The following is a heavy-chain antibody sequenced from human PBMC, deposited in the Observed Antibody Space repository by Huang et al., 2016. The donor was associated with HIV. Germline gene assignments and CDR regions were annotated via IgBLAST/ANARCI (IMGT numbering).Heavy chain of an antibody. CDR1: GYTFSSLG. J-gene: IGHJ6*03. D-gene: IGHD5-18*01. CDR2: VSVYNGNT. CDR3: ARGGGIQLWLLGYYYMDV. Sequence: QVQLVQSGAEVKKPGASVKVSCKASGYTFSSLGISWVRQAPGQGLEWGGWVSVYNGNTKCAQKFPGRLTRTTDTSTSTAYMELRSLRADDTAVYYCARGGGIQLWLLGYYYMDVWGNGTTVTVSS. V-gene: IGHV1-18*01.